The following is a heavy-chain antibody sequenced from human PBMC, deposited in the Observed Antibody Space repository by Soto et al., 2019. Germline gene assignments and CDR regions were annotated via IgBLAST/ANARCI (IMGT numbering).Heavy chain of an antibody. CDR1: GGSISSGPYS. CDR3: ARLGGYCSSTSCYGYYGMNV. V-gene: IGHV4-39*01. D-gene: IGHD2-2*01. CDR2: FYYSGST. Sequence: PSETLSLTCTVSGGSISSGPYSWGWIRQPPGKGLEWIGTFYYSGSTYYNPSLESRVTISVDTSKNQFSLKVSSVTAADTAVYYGARLGGYCSSTSCYGYYGMNVWGQGTRVTVSS. J-gene: IGHJ6*02.